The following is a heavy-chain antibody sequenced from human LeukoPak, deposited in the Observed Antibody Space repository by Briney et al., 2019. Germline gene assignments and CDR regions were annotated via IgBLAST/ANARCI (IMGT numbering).Heavy chain of an antibody. V-gene: IGHV3-66*01. CDR3: ARESGGAALDY. CDR1: GLTVSSNY. J-gene: IGHJ4*02. CDR2: IYSDGST. D-gene: IGHD3-10*01. Sequence: GGSLRLLCAASGLTVSSNYMTWVRQAPGKGLEWVSVIYSDGSTYYADSVKGRFTISRDNSKNTLYVQMNSLRAEDTAVYYCARESGGAALDYWGQGTQVTVSS.